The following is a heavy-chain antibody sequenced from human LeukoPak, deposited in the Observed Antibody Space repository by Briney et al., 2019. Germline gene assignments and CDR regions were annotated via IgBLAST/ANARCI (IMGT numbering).Heavy chain of an antibody. CDR3: VRDRGEFSYSHDY. CDR2: IHHSGSA. D-gene: IGHD1-26*01. Sequence: PSGTLSLTCAVSGASISSNWWNWVRQPPGKGLEWIGEIHHSGSANYNPSLKSRVTISLDTSENHFSLRLSSVTAADTAVYYCVRDRGEFSYSHDYWGQGTLVTVSS. V-gene: IGHV4-4*02. J-gene: IGHJ4*02. CDR1: GASISSNW.